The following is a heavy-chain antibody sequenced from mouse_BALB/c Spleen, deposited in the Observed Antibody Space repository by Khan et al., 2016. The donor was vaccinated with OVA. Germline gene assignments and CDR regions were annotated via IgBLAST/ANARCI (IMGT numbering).Heavy chain of an antibody. Sequence: VQLKEPGAELVKSGATVKLSCTASALNIQDTYMHWLKQWPEQGLEWIGRIDPPNGNTKYDPKFQGKATITADTTSNTAYLQPSSLTSGDATVYCSARMARKWGRGTTLTVSS. CDR1: ALNIQDTY. CDR3: ARMARK. V-gene: IGHV14-3*02. CDR2: IDPPNGNT. J-gene: IGHJ2*01.